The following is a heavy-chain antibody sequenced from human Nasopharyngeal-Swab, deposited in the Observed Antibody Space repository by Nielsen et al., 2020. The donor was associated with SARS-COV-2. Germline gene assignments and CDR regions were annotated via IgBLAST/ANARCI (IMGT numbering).Heavy chain of an antibody. CDR3: AKDAYDSSGYYYNQIEY. Sequence: WIRQPPGKGLEWVSAISGGGGGTYYADSVKDRFTISRDNSKDTLYLQMHSLRAEDTAIYYCAKDAYDSSGYYYNQIEYWGQGSLVTVSS. D-gene: IGHD3-22*01. CDR2: ISGGGGGT. J-gene: IGHJ4*02. V-gene: IGHV3-23*01.